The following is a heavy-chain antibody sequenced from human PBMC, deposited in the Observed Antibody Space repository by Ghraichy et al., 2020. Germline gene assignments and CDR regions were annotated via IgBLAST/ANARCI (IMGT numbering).Heavy chain of an antibody. V-gene: IGHV1-18*01. CDR3: ATDGRVVLFDY. CDR2: ISAYNGNT. D-gene: IGHD3-22*01. Sequence: ASVKVSCKASGYTFTNYAISWVRQAPGQGLEWMGWISAYNGNTNYAQKFQGRVTMTTDTSTSTAYMDLRSLRSDDTAVYYCATDGRVVLFDYWGQGTLVTVSS. CDR1: GYTFTNYA. J-gene: IGHJ4*02.